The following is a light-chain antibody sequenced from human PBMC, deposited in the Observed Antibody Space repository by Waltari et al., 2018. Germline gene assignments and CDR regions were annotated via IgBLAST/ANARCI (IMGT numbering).Light chain of an antibody. CDR1: SSDVGGYNY. J-gene: IGLJ3*02. Sequence: QSALTQPASVSGSPGQSIPISCTGTSSDVGGYNYVSWYQQHPGKAPKLMIYEVSNRPSGVSDRFSGSKSDNTASLTISGLQAEDEADYYCNSYSSSHIRVFGGGTKLTVL. CDR2: EVS. CDR3: NSYSSSHIRV. V-gene: IGLV2-14*01.